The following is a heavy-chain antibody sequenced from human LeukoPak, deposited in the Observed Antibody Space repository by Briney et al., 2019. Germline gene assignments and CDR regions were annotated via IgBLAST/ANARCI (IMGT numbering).Heavy chain of an antibody. Sequence: GGSLRLSCASSGFTFSIYWMHWVRQAPGKGLVWVSRINNDGSSTIYADSVKGRFTTSRDNAKNTLYLQMNNLRDEDTAVYYCAGKTSGAVPIIWGQGTLVNVSS. D-gene: IGHD3-10*01. J-gene: IGHJ4*02. CDR3: AGKTSGAVPII. CDR1: GFTFSIYW. V-gene: IGHV3-74*01. CDR2: INNDGSST.